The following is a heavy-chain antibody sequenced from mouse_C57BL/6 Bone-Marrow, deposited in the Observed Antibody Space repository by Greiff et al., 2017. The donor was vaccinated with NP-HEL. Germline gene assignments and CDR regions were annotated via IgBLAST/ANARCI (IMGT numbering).Heavy chain of an antibody. J-gene: IGHJ3*01. CDR1: GYSFTGYF. CDR3: ARIYYYGSSYSFAY. CDR2: INPYNGDT. Sequence: EVQLQQSGPELVKPGDSVKISCKASGYSFTGYFMNWVMQSHGKSLEWIGRINPYNGDTFYNQKFKGKATLTVDKSSSTAHMELRSLTSEDSAVYYCARIYYYGSSYSFAYWGQGTLVTVSA. V-gene: IGHV1-20*01. D-gene: IGHD1-1*01.